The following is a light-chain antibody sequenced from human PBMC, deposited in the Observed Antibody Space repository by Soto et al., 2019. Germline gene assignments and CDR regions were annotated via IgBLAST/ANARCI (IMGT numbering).Light chain of an antibody. J-gene: IGKJ2*01. CDR2: ATS. V-gene: IGKV3-20*01. Sequence: EIVLTQSPGTLSLSPGERATLSCRTSQGVRNTYLAWYQQKPGQAPRLLIYATSSRATGVPDRFSGSGSGPDFTLTISRLDPEDFAVYSCQHSDSSPLSTFGQGTKLEIK. CDR1: QGVRNTY. CDR3: QHSDSSPLST.